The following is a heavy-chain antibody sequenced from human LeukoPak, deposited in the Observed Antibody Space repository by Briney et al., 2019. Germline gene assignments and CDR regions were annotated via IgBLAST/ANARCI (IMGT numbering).Heavy chain of an antibody. CDR3: ARRQLGGRWFDP. CDR2: INHNGST. D-gene: IGHD6-6*01. CDR1: GGSFSGYY. Sequence: KPSETLSLTCAVYGGSFSGYYWSWIRQPPGKGLEWIGEINHNGSTNYNPSLKSRVTISVDTSKNQFSLKLSSVTAADTAVYYCARRQLGGRWFDPWGQGTLVTVSS. V-gene: IGHV4-34*01. J-gene: IGHJ5*02.